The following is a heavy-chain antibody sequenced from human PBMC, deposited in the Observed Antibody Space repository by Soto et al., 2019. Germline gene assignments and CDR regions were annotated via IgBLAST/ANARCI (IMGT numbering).Heavy chain of an antibody. D-gene: IGHD3-10*01. CDR1: GASIRSDDFY. CDR3: ARGSFFRGYFDS. Sequence: QVQLQESGPGLVKPSQILSLACTVPGASIRSDDFYWSWIRQPPGKGLEWIGNIYHSGSTDYNPSLKSRVTISKDSSKNQFSLKLGSVTAADTAVYYCARGSFFRGYFDSWGQGTLVTVSS. CDR2: IYHSGST. J-gene: IGHJ4*02. V-gene: IGHV4-30-4*01.